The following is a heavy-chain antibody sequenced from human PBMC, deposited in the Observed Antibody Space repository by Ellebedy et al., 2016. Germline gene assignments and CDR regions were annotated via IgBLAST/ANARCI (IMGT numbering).Heavy chain of an antibody. D-gene: IGHD4-17*01. CDR2: IIPIFGTA. CDR3: ARQRDLLALRFGDMDV. Sequence: SVKVSCXASGGTFSSYAISWVRQAPGQGLEWMGGIIPIFGTANYAQKFQGRVTITADESTSTAYMELSSLRSEDTAVYYCARQRDLLALRFGDMDVWGKGTTVTVSS. J-gene: IGHJ6*03. V-gene: IGHV1-69*13. CDR1: GGTFSSYA.